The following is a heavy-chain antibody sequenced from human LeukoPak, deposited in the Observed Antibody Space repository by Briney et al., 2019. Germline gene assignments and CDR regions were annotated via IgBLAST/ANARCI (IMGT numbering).Heavy chain of an antibody. J-gene: IGHJ6*02. Sequence: GGSLRLSCAASGFSFSSYSMSWVRQAPGKGLEWVSYISHTGSTMSYADSVKGRFTISRDNARNSLYLQMNSLRAEDTAVYYCAIPPLSGTGSSRPLAGMDVWGQGTTVTVSS. V-gene: IGHV3-48*04. CDR2: ISHTGSTM. CDR3: AIPPLSGTGSSRPLAGMDV. CDR1: GFSFSSYS. D-gene: IGHD3-10*01.